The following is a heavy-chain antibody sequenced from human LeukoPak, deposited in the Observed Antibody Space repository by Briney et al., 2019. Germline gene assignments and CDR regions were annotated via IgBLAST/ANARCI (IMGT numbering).Heavy chain of an antibody. CDR3: AKVRKGNFDY. CDR1: GFTFSSYA. Sequence: PGRSLRLSCAASGFTFSSYAMHWVRQAPGKGLEWVAVISYDGSNKYYADSVKGRFTISRDNSKNTLYLQMNSLRAEDTAVYYCAKVRKGNFDYWGQGTLVTVSS. CDR2: ISYDGSNK. V-gene: IGHV3-30-3*01. D-gene: IGHD3-10*01. J-gene: IGHJ4*02.